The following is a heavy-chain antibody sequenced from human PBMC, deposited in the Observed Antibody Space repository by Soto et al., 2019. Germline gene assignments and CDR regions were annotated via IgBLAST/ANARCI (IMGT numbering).Heavy chain of an antibody. D-gene: IGHD3-16*01. J-gene: IGHJ4*02. CDR1: GFSLDTWGVG. CDR2: IYCDDDK. Sequence: QITLKESGPTLVRPTQTLTLTCTVSGFSLDTWGVGVGWIRQSPGKAPEWLALIYCDDDKRYSPSLKNRLTITKDTSTNQVVLTVTNMDPVDTVTYYCARALGSWGSYYFDHWGQGTLVTVSS. CDR3: ARALGSWGSYYFDH. V-gene: IGHV2-5*02.